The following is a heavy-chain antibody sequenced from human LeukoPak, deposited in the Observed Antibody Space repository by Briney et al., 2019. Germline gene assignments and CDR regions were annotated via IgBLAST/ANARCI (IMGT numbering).Heavy chain of an antibody. D-gene: IGHD1-20*01. Sequence: PGRSLRLSCAASGFTFSSYAMHWVRQAPGKGLEWVAVISYDGSNKYYADSVEGRFTISRDNSKNTLYLQMNSLRAEDTAVYYCARGPEYNWNDAFDYWGQGTLVTVSS. CDR3: ARGPEYNWNDAFDY. J-gene: IGHJ4*02. CDR1: GFTFSSYA. V-gene: IGHV3-30-3*01. CDR2: ISYDGSNK.